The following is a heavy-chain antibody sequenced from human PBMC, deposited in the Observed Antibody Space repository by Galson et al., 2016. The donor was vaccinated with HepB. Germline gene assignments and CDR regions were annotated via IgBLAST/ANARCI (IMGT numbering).Heavy chain of an antibody. Sequence: SLRLSCAASGFTFNTYTMNWVRQAPGKGLEWVSSISISSGYIYYADSVQGRLTTSRDNPKNSLFLQMNSLRAEDTAVYYCARSWAPYGSGSCGYWGLGTLVTVSS. D-gene: IGHD3-10*01. CDR2: ISISSGYI. CDR3: ARSWAPYGSGSCGY. J-gene: IGHJ4*02. CDR1: GFTFNTYT. V-gene: IGHV3-21*01.